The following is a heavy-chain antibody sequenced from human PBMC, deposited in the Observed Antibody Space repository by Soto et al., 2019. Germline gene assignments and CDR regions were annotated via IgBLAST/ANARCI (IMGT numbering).Heavy chain of an antibody. J-gene: IGHJ5*02. Sequence: GWSLRLSCAASGFTFSSYEMNWVRQAPGKGLEWVSYISSSGSTIYYADSVKGRFTISRDNAKNSLYLQMNSLRAEDTAVYYCAREGIMIFGVVPRNHWFGPWGQGTRVTVSS. CDR3: AREGIMIFGVVPRNHWFGP. D-gene: IGHD3-3*01. V-gene: IGHV3-48*03. CDR1: GFTFSSYE. CDR2: ISSSGSTI.